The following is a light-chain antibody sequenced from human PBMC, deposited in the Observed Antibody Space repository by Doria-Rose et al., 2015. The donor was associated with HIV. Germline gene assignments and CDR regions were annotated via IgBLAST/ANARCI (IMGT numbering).Light chain of an antibody. J-gene: IGLJ3*02. Sequence: QSVVTQEPSSSVSLGGTVTLTCGLTSGPVTGAYYPSWHQQTPSQAPRTLIYHTYSLSSGVSDRFSGSILGNKAALTISGAQADDESDYYCVLYMGSGIWMFGGGTKLTVL. V-gene: IGLV8-61*01. CDR1: SGPVTGAYY. CDR2: HTY. CDR3: VLYMGSGIWM.